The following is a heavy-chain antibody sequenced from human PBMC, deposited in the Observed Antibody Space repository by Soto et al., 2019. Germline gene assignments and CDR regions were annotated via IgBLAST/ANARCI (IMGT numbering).Heavy chain of an antibody. J-gene: IGHJ6*02. CDR1: GFTYTSSA. Sequence: GASVKVSCKASGFTYTSSAVQWVRQARGQRLEWIGWIVVGRGNTNYAQKFQERVTITRDMSTSTAYMELSSLRSEDTAVYYCAADNTVAYYYGMDVWGQGTTVTVSS. D-gene: IGHD4-4*01. V-gene: IGHV1-58*01. CDR2: IVVGRGNT. CDR3: AADNTVAYYYGMDV.